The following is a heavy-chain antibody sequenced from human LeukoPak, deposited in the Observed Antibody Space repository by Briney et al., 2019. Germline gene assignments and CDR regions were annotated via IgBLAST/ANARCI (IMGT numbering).Heavy chain of an antibody. CDR2: ISTNTGTP. D-gene: IGHD3-22*01. V-gene: IGHV7-4-1*02. J-gene: IGHJ5*01. CDR3: ARADSSLHWFDF. CDR1: GYTFKSYA. Sequence: GASVKVSCKASGYTFKSYAMNWVRQAPGQGLEWMGWISTNTGTPTYAQGFTGRILFSLDTSASTTYLHISSLKTEDTAIYYCARADSSLHWFDFWGQGTLVTVSS.